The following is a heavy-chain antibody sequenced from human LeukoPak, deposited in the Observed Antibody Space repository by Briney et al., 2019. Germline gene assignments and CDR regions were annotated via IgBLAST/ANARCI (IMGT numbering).Heavy chain of an antibody. CDR1: GFTFSSYA. CDR2: ISDDGSNK. J-gene: IGHJ4*02. Sequence: GVSLRLSCAASGFTFSSYAMHWVRQAPGKGLEWVAVISDDGSNKYYADSVKGRFTISRDNSKNTLYLQMNSLRAEDTALYYCARDKDSGSYSFYFDYWGQXTLXTVSS. D-gene: IGHD1-26*01. CDR3: ARDKDSGSYSFYFDY. V-gene: IGHV3-30-3*01.